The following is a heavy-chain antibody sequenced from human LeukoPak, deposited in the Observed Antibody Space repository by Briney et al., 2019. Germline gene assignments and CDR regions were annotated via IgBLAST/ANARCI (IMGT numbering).Heavy chain of an antibody. CDR2: IYYSGSI. V-gene: IGHV4-59*01. CDR3: AGEGYGMDV. CDR1: GGSISSYY. Sequence: SETLSLTCTVSGGSISSYYWSWIRQPPGKGLEWIGYIYYSGSINYNPSLKSRVTISVDTSKNQFSLKLSSVTAADTAVYYCAGEGYGMDVWGQGTTVTVSS. J-gene: IGHJ6*02.